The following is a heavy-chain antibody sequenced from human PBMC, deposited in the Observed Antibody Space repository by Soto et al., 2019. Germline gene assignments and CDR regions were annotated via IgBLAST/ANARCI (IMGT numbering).Heavy chain of an antibody. D-gene: IGHD2-8*01. J-gene: IGHJ6*02. Sequence: SDTLSLTCTVSGGSISIYYWSWIRQPPGKGLEWIGYIYYSGSTNYNPSLKSRVTISVDTSKNQFSLKLSSVTAADTAVYYCARHKVSAPRGYYYGMDVWGQGTTVTVSS. V-gene: IGHV4-59*08. CDR2: IYYSGST. CDR3: ARHKVSAPRGYYYGMDV. CDR1: GGSISIYY.